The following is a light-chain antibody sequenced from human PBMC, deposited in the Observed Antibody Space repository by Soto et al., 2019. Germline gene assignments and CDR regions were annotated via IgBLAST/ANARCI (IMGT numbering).Light chain of an antibody. J-gene: IGKJ4*01. V-gene: IGKV3-11*01. CDR1: QNLHSF. CDR3: QQRSKCPLT. CDR2: DAS. Sequence: EMVLTQSPPTMSVSARERVPXSCRASQNLHSFLDWCQQMPGQAPRLLMYDASKGATGITDRLSGSGSGTDFTLTISSLEPEDFAVYYCQQRSKCPLTFRGGTKVDI.